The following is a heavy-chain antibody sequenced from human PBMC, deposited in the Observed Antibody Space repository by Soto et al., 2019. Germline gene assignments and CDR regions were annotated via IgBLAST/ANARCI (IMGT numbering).Heavy chain of an antibody. J-gene: IGHJ4*02. D-gene: IGHD6-13*01. CDR2: IYYSGST. CDR3: ATRGSSSWYGY. CDR1: GGSISSSSYY. Sequence: QLQLQESGPGLVKPSETLSLTCTVSGGSISSSSYYWGRIRQPAGKGLEWIGSIYYSGSTYYNPSLKSRVTISVDTSKNQFSLKLSSVTAADTAVYYCATRGSSSWYGYWGQGTLVTVSS. V-gene: IGHV4-39*01.